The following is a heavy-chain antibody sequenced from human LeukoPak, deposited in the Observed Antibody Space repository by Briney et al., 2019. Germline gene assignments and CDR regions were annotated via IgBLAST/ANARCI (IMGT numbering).Heavy chain of an antibody. D-gene: IGHD3-10*01. Sequence: SETLSLTCTVSGGSISSHYWSWIRQPPGKGLEWIGYIYYSGSTNYNPSLKSRVTISVDTSKNQFSLKLSSVTAVDTAVYYCARASMVRGVIAAFDIWGQGTMVTVSS. CDR2: IYYSGST. CDR1: GGSISSHY. J-gene: IGHJ3*02. V-gene: IGHV4-59*11. CDR3: ARASMVRGVIAAFDI.